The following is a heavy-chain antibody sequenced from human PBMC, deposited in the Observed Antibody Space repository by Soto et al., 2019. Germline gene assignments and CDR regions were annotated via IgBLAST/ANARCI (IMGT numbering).Heavy chain of an antibody. Sequence: LQLQESGPGLVKPSETLSLTCTVSGGSISSSSYYWGWIRQPPGKGLEWIGSISYSGSTYYNSSLKSRVTISLDTSKNQFSLTLNSVTAADTAVYYCARPVNYYYYYMDVWGKGTSVTVSS. V-gene: IGHV4-39*01. CDR1: GGSISSSSYY. CDR3: ARPVNYYYYYMDV. J-gene: IGHJ6*03. CDR2: ISYSGST.